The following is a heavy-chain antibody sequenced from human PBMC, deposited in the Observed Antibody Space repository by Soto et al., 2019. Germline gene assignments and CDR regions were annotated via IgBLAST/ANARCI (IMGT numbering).Heavy chain of an antibody. Sequence: SVTLGLTWSVAGGSIISGADCWGWIRQPPGKGLEWIGSLYYTGRTYYSPSLKSRVTISVDTSKNHFSLDLTSVTAADTAVYYCARRLARGVIGWFDPWGQGTLVTVSS. CDR1: GGSIISGADC. J-gene: IGHJ5*02. CDR3: ARRLARGVIGWFDP. CDR2: LYYTGRT. V-gene: IGHV4-39*02. D-gene: IGHD3-10*01.